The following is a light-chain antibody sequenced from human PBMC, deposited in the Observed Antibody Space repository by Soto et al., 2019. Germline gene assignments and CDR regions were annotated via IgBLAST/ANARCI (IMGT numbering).Light chain of an antibody. V-gene: IGKV3-20*01. CDR3: QRYGNSPQT. CDR1: QSFSSGY. J-gene: IGKJ1*01. CDR2: GAS. Sequence: EIVFTQSPGTLSFSPGERATLSCRASQSFSSGYLAWYQQKPGQAPRLLMYGASNRATGTPDRLSGSASGTDFTLTISRLEPEDFAVYYCQRYGNSPQTFGQGTKVDIK.